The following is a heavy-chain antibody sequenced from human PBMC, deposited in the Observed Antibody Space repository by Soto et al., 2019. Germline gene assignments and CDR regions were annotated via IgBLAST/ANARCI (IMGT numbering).Heavy chain of an antibody. CDR1: GGTFSSYA. D-gene: IGHD3-3*01. V-gene: IGHV1-69*13. CDR2: IIPIFGTA. J-gene: IGHJ5*02. CDR3: ARGQSITIFGVADFDP. Sequence: SVKVSCKASGGTFSSYAISWVRQAPGQGLEWMGGIIPIFGTANYAQKFQGRVTITADESTSTAYMELSSLRSEDTAVYYCARGQSITIFGVADFDPWGQGTLVTVSS.